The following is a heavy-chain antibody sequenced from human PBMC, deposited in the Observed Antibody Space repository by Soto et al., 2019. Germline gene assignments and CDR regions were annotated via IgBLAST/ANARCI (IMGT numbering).Heavy chain of an antibody. D-gene: IGHD4-17*01. Sequence: SETLSLTCNVSGGSISSYCWSWIRQPTGKGLEWIGYIYYSGSTNYNPSLKSRVTISVDTSKNQFSLKLSSVTAADTAVYYCARLHSMTTVTVGYFDYWGQGTLVTGLL. CDR1: GGSISSYC. V-gene: IGHV4-59*08. CDR2: IYYSGST. CDR3: ARLHSMTTVTVGYFDY. J-gene: IGHJ4*02.